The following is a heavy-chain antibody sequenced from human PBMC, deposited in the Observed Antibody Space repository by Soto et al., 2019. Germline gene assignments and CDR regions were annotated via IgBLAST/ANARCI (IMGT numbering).Heavy chain of an antibody. Sequence: EVQLVECGGGLVQPGGSLRLSCAASGFTVSSNYMSWVRQAPGKGLEWVSVIYSGGSTYYADSVKGRFTISRHNSKNTLYLQMNSLRAEDTAVYYCASSITQSNYYYYGMDVWGQGTTVTVSS. CDR1: GFTVSSNY. J-gene: IGHJ6*02. D-gene: IGHD3-10*01. CDR2: IYSGGST. V-gene: IGHV3-53*04. CDR3: ASSITQSNYYYYGMDV.